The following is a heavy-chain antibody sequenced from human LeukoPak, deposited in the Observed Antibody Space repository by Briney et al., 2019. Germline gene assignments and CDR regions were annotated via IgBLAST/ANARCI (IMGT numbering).Heavy chain of an antibody. CDR3: ASLHCIDACHIRDR. CDR2: RIPVLNTA. CDR1: GGTFNNDA. Sequence: SVKVSCKASGGTFNNDAISWVRQAPGQGFEWMGQRIPVLNTADYAQEFEGKITISADTSTNTAYMELSSLRSEDTAVYYCASLHCIDACHIRDRWGQGTLVTVSS. V-gene: IGHV1-69*04. D-gene: IGHD2-2*01. J-gene: IGHJ5*02.